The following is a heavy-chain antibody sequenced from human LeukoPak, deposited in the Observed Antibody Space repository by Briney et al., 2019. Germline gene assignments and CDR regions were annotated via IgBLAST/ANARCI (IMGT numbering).Heavy chain of an antibody. Sequence: GGSLRLSCAASGFTFSSYSMNWVRQAPGKGLEWVSSISSSSSYIYYADSVKGRFTISKDNAKNSLYLQMNSLRAEDTAVYYCARTGRYSDYFDYWGQGTLVTVSS. CDR2: ISSSSSYI. V-gene: IGHV3-21*01. D-gene: IGHD1-26*01. CDR1: GFTFSSYS. CDR3: ARTGRYSDYFDY. J-gene: IGHJ4*02.